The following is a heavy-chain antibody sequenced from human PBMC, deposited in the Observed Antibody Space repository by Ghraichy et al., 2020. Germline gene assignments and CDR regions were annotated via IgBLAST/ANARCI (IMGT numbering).Heavy chain of an antibody. CDR2: INHSGST. CDR3: ARVTEVYDFWSGYYYPGGYFDY. D-gene: IGHD3-3*01. CDR1: GGSFSGYY. V-gene: IGHV4-34*01. Sequence: SETLSLTCAVYGGSFSGYYWSWIRQPPGKGLEWIGEINHSGSTNYNPSLKSRVTISVDTSKNQFSLKLSSVTAADTAVYYCARVTEVYDFWSGYYYPGGYFDYWGQGTLVTVSS. J-gene: IGHJ4*02.